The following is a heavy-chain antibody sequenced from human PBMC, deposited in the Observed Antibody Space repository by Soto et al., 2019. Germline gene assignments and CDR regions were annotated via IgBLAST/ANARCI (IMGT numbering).Heavy chain of an antibody. CDR1: GDTFGDYT. V-gene: IGHV1-18*01. CDR2: ISAYNGNT. CDR3: ARVEVARYYYYGMDV. D-gene: IGHD5-12*01. Sequence: ASVKVSCKASGDTFGDYTITWVRQAPGQGLEWMGWISAYNGNTNYAQKLQGRVTMTTDTSTSTAYMELRSLRSDDTAVYYCARVEVARYYYYGMDVWGQGTTVTVSS. J-gene: IGHJ6*02.